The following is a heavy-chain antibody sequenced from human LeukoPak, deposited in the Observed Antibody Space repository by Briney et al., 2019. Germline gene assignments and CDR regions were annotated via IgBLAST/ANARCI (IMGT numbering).Heavy chain of an antibody. CDR1: GFTFSSYA. Sequence: GGSLRLSCAASGFTFSSYAMSWVRQAPGKGLEWVANIKQDGSEKYYVDSVKGRFTISRDNAKNSLYLQMNSLRAEDTAVYYCAREGGYSFDYWGQGTLVTVSS. V-gene: IGHV3-7*01. CDR2: IKQDGSEK. CDR3: AREGGYSFDY. D-gene: IGHD3-16*01. J-gene: IGHJ4*02.